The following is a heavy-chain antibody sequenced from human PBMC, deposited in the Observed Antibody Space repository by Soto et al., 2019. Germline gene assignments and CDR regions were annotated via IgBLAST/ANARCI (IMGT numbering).Heavy chain of an antibody. D-gene: IGHD6-13*01. CDR1: GGSFSGYY. V-gene: IGHV4-34*01. J-gene: IGHJ6*02. CDR3: ARAPPIIAAALIYYYGMDV. Sequence: SETLFLTCAVYGGSFSGYYWSWIRQPPGKGLEWIGEINHSGSTNYNPSLKSRVTISVDTSKNQFSLKLSSVTAADTAVYYCARAPPIIAAALIYYYGMDVWGQGTTVTVS. CDR2: INHSGST.